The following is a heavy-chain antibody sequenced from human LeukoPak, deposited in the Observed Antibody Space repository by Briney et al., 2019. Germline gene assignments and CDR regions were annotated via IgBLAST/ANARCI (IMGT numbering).Heavy chain of an antibody. J-gene: IGHJ5*02. CDR2: INHSGST. V-gene: IGHV4-34*01. CDR3: ARGGYCSSTSCYRYWFDP. CDR1: GGSFSGYY. D-gene: IGHD2-2*01. Sequence: SETLSLTCAVYGGSFSGYYWSWIRQPPGKGLEWIGEINHSGSTNYNPSLKSRVTISVDTAKNQFSLKLSSVTAADTAVYYCARGGYCSSTSCYRYWFDPWGQGTLVTVSS.